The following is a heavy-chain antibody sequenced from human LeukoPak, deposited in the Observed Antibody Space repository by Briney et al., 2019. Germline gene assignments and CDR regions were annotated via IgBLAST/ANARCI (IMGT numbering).Heavy chain of an antibody. CDR3: ASRGVWGSYRPSYYYYYMDV. Sequence: ASVKVSCKASGYTFTSYGISWVRQAPGQGLEWMGWISAYSGNTNYAQKLQGRVTMTTETSTSTAYMELSSLRSEDTAVYYCASRGVWGSYRPSYYYYYMDVWGKGTTVTISS. J-gene: IGHJ6*03. V-gene: IGHV1-18*01. CDR1: GYTFTSYG. CDR2: ISAYSGNT. D-gene: IGHD3-16*02.